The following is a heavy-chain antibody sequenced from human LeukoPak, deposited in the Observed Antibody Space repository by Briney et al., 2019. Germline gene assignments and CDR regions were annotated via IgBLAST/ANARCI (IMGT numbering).Heavy chain of an antibody. J-gene: IGHJ4*02. CDR3: ATENRGSYREFDY. CDR2: IYTSGST. D-gene: IGHD1-26*01. CDR1: GGSISSYY. V-gene: IGHV4-4*07. Sequence: SETLSLTCTVSGGSISSYYWSWIRQPAGKGLEWIGRIYTSGSTNYNASLKSRVSMSVDTSKNQFSLKLSSVTDANTAVFYCATENRGSYREFDYWGQGTLVTVSS.